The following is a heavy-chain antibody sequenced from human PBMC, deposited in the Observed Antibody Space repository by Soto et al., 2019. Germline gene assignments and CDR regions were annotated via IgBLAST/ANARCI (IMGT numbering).Heavy chain of an antibody. CDR2: IDYSGST. CDR3: ARVHRGRYRFDY. Sequence: QVQLQESGPGLVKPSQTLSLTCTVSGGSISSGDYYWSWIRQPPGKGLEWIGYIDYSGSTYYNPSLKNRVTISVDTSKNQFSLKLSSVTAADTAVYYCARVHRGRYRFDYWGQGTLVTVSS. V-gene: IGHV4-30-4*01. CDR1: GGSISSGDYY. J-gene: IGHJ4*02. D-gene: IGHD3-16*01.